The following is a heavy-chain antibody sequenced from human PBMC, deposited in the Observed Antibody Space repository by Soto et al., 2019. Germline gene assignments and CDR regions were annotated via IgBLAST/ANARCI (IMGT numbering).Heavy chain of an antibody. CDR2: IDSSGSHT. V-gene: IGHV3-23*05. D-gene: IGHD2-2*01. CDR1: GLSLRSYA. CDR3: AKGVVGSTSFSYYYYSMDV. J-gene: IGHJ6*02. Sequence: PGGSLRLSCAASGLSLRSYAMSWVRQAPGEGLEWVSAIDSSGSHTYYADSVKGRFTISRDNSKNTLYLQMNSLRAEDTALYYCAKGVVGSTSFSYYYYSMDVWGQGTTVTVSS.